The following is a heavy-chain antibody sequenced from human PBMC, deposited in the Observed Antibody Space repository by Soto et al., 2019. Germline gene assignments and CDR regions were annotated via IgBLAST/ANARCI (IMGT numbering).Heavy chain of an antibody. J-gene: IGHJ4*02. V-gene: IGHV3-21*01. CDR3: ARVLRYFDPTLFDY. CDR2: ISSSSGSI. CDR1: GFTFSSYN. D-gene: IGHD3-9*01. Sequence: EVQLVESGGGLVTPGGSLRLSCAASGFTFSSYNMNWVRQAPGKGLEWVSSISSSSGSIYYADSVKGRFTISRDNAKNSWDLQMNILSAEDTAVYYCARVLRYFDPTLFDYWGQGTLVTVSS.